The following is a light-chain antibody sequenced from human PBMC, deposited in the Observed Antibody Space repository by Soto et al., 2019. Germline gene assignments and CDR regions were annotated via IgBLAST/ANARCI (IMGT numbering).Light chain of an antibody. CDR1: QSISSY. J-gene: IGKJ5*01. Sequence: DIQMTQSPSSLSASVGDRVTITCRASQSISSYLNWYQQKPGKAPNXXIYAASGLQSGVPSRFSGSGAGTDFTRTISSLQPEDFATYYCQQSYRTPITFGQGTRLEIK. V-gene: IGKV1-39*01. CDR2: AAS. CDR3: QQSYRTPIT.